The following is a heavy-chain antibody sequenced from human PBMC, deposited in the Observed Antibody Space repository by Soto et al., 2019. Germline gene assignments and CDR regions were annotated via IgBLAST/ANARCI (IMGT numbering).Heavy chain of an antibody. V-gene: IGHV3-33*01. D-gene: IGHD4-17*01. CDR3: ARADYFTTVVTPGRFDY. Sequence: GGSLRLSCAASGFTFSSYGMHWVRQAPGKGLEWVAVIWYDGSNKYYADSVKGRFTISRANSKNTLYLQMNSLRAEDTAVYYCARADYFTTVVTPGRFDYWGQGTLVTVSS. CDR1: GFTFSSYG. J-gene: IGHJ4*02. CDR2: IWYDGSNK.